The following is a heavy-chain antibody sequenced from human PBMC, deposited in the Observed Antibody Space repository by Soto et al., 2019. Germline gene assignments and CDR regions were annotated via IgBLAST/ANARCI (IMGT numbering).Heavy chain of an antibody. CDR2: ISGSGST. D-gene: IGHD1-1*01. CDR1: GFTSSSYA. J-gene: IGHJ4*02. Sequence: EVQLLHSGGGLAQPGGSLRLSCAGSGFTSSSYAMGWVRQAPGKGLEWVSGISGSGSTYYADSVKGRFTISRDNSKNTLYLQLNSLRAEDTAVYYCVKAMSTSTALSDYWGQGTLVTVSS. CDR3: VKAMSTSTALSDY. V-gene: IGHV3-23*01.